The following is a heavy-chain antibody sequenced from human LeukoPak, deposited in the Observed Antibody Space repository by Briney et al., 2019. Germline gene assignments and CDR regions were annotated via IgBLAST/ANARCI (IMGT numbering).Heavy chain of an antibody. CDR1: GYSISSGYY. CDR3: ARDLGSSWYWFDP. D-gene: IGHD6-13*01. Sequence: KPSETLSLTCTVSGYSISSGYYWGWIRQPPGKGLEWIGSIYHSGSTYYNPSLKSRVTISVDTSKNQFSLKLSSVTAADTAVYYCARDLGSSWYWFDPWGQGTLVTVSS. J-gene: IGHJ5*02. CDR2: IYHSGST. V-gene: IGHV4-38-2*02.